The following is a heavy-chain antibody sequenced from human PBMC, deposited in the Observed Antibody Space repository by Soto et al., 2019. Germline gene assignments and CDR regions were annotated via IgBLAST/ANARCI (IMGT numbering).Heavy chain of an antibody. CDR3: ARGSTYYLDY. Sequence: QVQLVQSGAEVKKPGASVKVSCKASGYTFTDSYMHWVRQAPGQGLEWMGWINPKTGGTNHPQKFQGRVTMTRDTSISTAYREMSSLSSHDTAVYFCARGSTYYLDYWGQGNLVTVSS. CDR2: INPKTGGT. CDR1: GYTFTDSY. V-gene: IGHV1-2*02. J-gene: IGHJ4*02.